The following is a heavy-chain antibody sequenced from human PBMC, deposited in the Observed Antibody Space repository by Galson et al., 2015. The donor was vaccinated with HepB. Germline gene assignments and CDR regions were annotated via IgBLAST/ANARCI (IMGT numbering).Heavy chain of an antibody. V-gene: IGHV3-23*01. CDR2: ISGSGGST. CDR3: AKDPYSILVVVVAARNWFDP. D-gene: IGHD2-15*01. CDR1: GFTFSSYA. J-gene: IGHJ5*02. Sequence: SLRLSCAASGFTFSSYAMSWVRQAPGKGLEWVSAISGSGGSTYYADSVKGRFTISRDNSKNTLYLQMNSLRAEDTAVYYCAKDPYSILVVVVAARNWFDPWGQGTLVTVSS.